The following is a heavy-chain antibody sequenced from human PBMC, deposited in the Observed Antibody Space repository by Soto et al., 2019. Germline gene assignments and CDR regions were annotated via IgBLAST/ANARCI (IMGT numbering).Heavy chain of an antibody. V-gene: IGHV3-49*04. D-gene: IGHD6-19*01. CDR3: TRAVAYEGYYFDY. J-gene: IGHJ4*02. CDR1: GFTFGDYA. CDR2: IRSKAYGGTT. Sequence: GGSLRLSCTASGFTFGDYAMSWVRQAPGKGLEWVGFIRSKAYGGTTEYAASVKGRFTITRDDSKSIAYLKMNSLKTEDTAVYYCTRAVAYEGYYFDYWGQGTLVTVSS.